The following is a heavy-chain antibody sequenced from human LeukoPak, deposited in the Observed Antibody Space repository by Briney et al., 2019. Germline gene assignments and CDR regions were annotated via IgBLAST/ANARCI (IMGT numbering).Heavy chain of an antibody. CDR3: ARGHSSLWVYRFDY. CDR2: INHSGST. J-gene: IGHJ4*02. Sequence: PSETLSLTCAVYGGSFSGYYWSWIRQPPGKGLEWIGEINHSGSTNYNPSLKSRVTISVDTSKNQFSLKLSSVTAADTAVYYCARGHSSLWVYRFDYWGQGTLVTVSS. V-gene: IGHV4-34*01. CDR1: GGSFSGYY. D-gene: IGHD6-6*01.